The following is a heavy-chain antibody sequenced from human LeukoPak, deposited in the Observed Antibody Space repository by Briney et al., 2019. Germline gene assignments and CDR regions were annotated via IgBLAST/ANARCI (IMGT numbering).Heavy chain of an antibody. J-gene: IGHJ6*02. CDR1: GYTFTSYD. CDR2: MNPNSGNT. CDR3: AAFRSYYSYYYYYYGMDV. Sequence: ASVKVSCKASGYTFTSYDINWVRQATGQGLEWMGWMNPNSGNTGHAQKFQGRVTMTRNTSISTAYMELSSLRSEDTAVYYCAAFRSYYSYYYYYYGMDVWGQGTTVTVSS. D-gene: IGHD3-10*01. V-gene: IGHV1-8*01.